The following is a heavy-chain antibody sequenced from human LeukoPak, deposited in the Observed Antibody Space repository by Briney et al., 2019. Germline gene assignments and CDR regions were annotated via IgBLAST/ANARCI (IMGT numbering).Heavy chain of an antibody. V-gene: IGHV4-39*07. CDR1: GASISGSGYY. CDR3: VKSGGYGLIDY. Sequence: PSETLSLTCAVSGASISGSGYYLGWIRQPPGKGLEWIGNIYYTGSTYYNASLQSRVTISIDMYKNPFCLRLGPVTAAHTAKEYRVKSGGYGLIDYWGQGTLVTLSS. CDR2: IYYTGST. D-gene: IGHD6-19*01. J-gene: IGHJ4*02.